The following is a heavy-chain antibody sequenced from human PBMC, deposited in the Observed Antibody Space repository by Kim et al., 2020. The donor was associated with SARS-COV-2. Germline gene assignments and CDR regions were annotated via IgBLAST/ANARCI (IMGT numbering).Heavy chain of an antibody. CDR3: ARAGAGSYYYGMDV. Sequence: GGSLRLSCAASGFTFSSYAMHWVRQAPGKGLEWVAVISYDGSNKYYVDSVKGRFTISRDNSKNTLYLQMNSLRAEDTAVYYCARAGAGSYYYGMDVWGQGAQVTGSS. J-gene: IGHJ6*02. D-gene: IGHD6-19*01. V-gene: IGHV3-30*04. CDR2: ISYDGSNK. CDR1: GFTFSSYA.